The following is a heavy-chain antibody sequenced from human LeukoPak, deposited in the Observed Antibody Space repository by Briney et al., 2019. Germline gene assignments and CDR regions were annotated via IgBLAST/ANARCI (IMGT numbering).Heavy chain of an antibody. Sequence: SETLSLTCAVYGGSFSGYYWSWIRQPPGKGLEWIGSIYHSGRTSYNPSLKSRVTISVDTSKNQFSLKLSSVTAADTAVYYCARGGGVVVYYMDVWGKGTTVTISS. J-gene: IGHJ6*03. CDR3: ARGGGVVVYYMDV. CDR2: IYHSGRT. V-gene: IGHV4-34*01. D-gene: IGHD2-15*01. CDR1: GGSFSGYY.